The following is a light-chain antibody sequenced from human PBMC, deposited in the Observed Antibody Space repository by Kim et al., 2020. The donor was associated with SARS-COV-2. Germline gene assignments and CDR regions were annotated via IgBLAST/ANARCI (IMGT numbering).Light chain of an antibody. J-gene: IGLJ2*01. CDR3: AAWDDSLNGLL. CDR1: SSHIGLNK. Sequence: GQRVTISCPGRSSHIGLNKVHWYQQLPGPAPKPLIHSNEQRPSGVPARFSGSKSGPSASLAISGLQSEDDADYYCAAWDDSLNGLLFGGGTQLTVL. V-gene: IGLV1-44*01. CDR2: SNE.